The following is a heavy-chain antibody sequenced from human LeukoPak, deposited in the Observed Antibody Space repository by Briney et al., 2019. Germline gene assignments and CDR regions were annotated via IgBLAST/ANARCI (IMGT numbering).Heavy chain of an antibody. V-gene: IGHV3-23*01. CDR1: GFTFSSYA. CDR2: ISDSGGGT. CDR3: AKDRVLWFGELYGGDFDY. J-gene: IGHJ4*02. Sequence: GGSLRLSCVASGFTFSSYAMSWVRQAPGKGLEWVSTISDSGGGTYYADSVKGRFTISRDNSKNTLYLQMNSLRAEDTAVYYCAKDRVLWFGELYGGDFDYWGQGTLVTVSS. D-gene: IGHD3-10*01.